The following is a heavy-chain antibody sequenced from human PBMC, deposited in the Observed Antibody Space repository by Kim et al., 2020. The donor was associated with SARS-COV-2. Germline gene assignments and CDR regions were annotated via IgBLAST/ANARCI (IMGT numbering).Heavy chain of an antibody. CDR1: GYTFTGYY. J-gene: IGHJ6*02. CDR2: INPNSGGT. D-gene: IGHD6-6*01. Sequence: ASVKVSCKASGYTFTGYYMHWVRQAPGQGLEWMGRINPNSGGTNYAQKFQGRVTMTRDTSSSTAYMELSRLRSDDTAVYYCARVGPIAARHYYYYGMDVWGQGTTVTVSS. V-gene: IGHV1-2*06. CDR3: ARVGPIAARHYYYYGMDV.